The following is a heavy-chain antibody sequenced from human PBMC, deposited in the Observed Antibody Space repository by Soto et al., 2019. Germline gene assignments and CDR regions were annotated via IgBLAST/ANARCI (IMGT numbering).Heavy chain of an antibody. CDR3: ARTPYYYDSSGYYHY. CDR2: IKQDGSEK. D-gene: IGHD3-22*01. CDR1: GFTFSSYW. Sequence: GGSLRLSCAASGFTFSSYWMSWVRQAPGKGLEWVANIKQDGSEKYYVDSVKGRFTISRDNAKNSLYLQMNSLRAEDTAVYYSARTPYYYDSSGYYHYWGQGTLVTVSS. J-gene: IGHJ4*02. V-gene: IGHV3-7*01.